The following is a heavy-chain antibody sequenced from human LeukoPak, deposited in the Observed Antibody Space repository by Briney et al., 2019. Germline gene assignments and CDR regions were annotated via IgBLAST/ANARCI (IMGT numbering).Heavy chain of an antibody. Sequence: SVKVSCKASGGTFSSYAISWVRQAPGQGLERMGRIIPILGIANYAQKFQGRVTITADKSTSTAYMELSSLRSEDTAVYYCARAAGGMVTDDTTDYWGQGTLVTVSS. CDR2: IIPILGIA. CDR3: ARAAGGMVTDDTTDY. J-gene: IGHJ4*02. D-gene: IGHD5-18*01. CDR1: GGTFSSYA. V-gene: IGHV1-69*04.